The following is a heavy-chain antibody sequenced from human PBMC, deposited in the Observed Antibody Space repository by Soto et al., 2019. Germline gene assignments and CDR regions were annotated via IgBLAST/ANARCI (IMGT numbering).Heavy chain of an antibody. CDR1: GYTFTNYG. D-gene: IGHD1-26*01. Sequence: QVQLVQSGVEVKKPGASVKVSCKASGYTFTNYGISWVRQAPGQGLEWMGWISTYDAKTTFSQKVQGRVTMTTDTSTSTVYMDLTSLRSDDTAIYYCARGEAHFDYWGQGTLVTVSS. CDR3: ARGEAHFDY. V-gene: IGHV1-18*01. CDR2: ISTYDAKT. J-gene: IGHJ4*02.